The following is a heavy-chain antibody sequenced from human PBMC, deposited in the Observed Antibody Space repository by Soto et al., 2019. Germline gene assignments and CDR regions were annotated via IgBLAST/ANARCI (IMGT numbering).Heavy chain of an antibody. CDR1: GYTFTSYA. CDR2: INAGNGNT. CDR3: ARDPCSCGCCYLSYYYGMDD. V-gene: IGHV1-3*01. Sequence: ASVKVSCKASGYTFTSYAMHWVRQAPGQRLEWMGWINAGNGNTKYSQKFQGRVTITRDTSASTAYMELSSLRSEDTAVYYCARDPCSCGCCYLSYYYGMDDWGQGTTVTVSS. D-gene: IGHD2-15*01. J-gene: IGHJ6*02.